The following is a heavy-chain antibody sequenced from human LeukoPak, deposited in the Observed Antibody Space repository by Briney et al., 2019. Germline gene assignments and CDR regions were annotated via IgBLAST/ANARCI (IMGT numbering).Heavy chain of an antibody. CDR1: GYTFTGYY. D-gene: IGHD3-10*01. CDR3: ARELWFGVELYYMDV. CDR2: INPNSGGT. V-gene: IGHV1-2*02. J-gene: IGHJ6*03. Sequence: PKASVKVSCKASGYTFTGYYMHWVRQAPGQGLEWMGWINPNSGGTNYAQKFQGRVTMTRDTSISTAYMELSRLRSDDTAVYYCARELWFGVELYYMDVWGKGTTVTVSS.